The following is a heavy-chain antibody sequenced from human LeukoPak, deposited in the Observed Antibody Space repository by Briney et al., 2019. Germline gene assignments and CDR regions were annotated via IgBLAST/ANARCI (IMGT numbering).Heavy chain of an antibody. CDR1: GFTVSSNY. J-gene: IGHJ3*02. Sequence: LSCAASGFTVSSNYMSWIRQPAGKGLEWIGRIYTSGSTNYNPSLKSRVTISVDTSKNQFSLKLSSVTAADTAVYYCARGVEGYNWGGHDAFDIWGQGTMVTVSS. CDR3: ARGVEGYNWGGHDAFDI. CDR2: IYTSGST. V-gene: IGHV4-4*07. D-gene: IGHD5-24*01.